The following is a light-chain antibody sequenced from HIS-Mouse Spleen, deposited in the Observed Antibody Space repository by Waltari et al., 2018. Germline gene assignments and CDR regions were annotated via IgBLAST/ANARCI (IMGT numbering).Light chain of an antibody. CDR2: DDS. V-gene: IGLV3-21*02. CDR1: NIGSKG. J-gene: IGLJ2*01. Sequence: SYVLTQPPSVSVAPGQTARITCGGNNIGSKGVHWYQQKPGQAPLLVVYDDSDRPSGIPERFSGSNSGNTATLTISRVEAGDEADYYCQVWDSSSDHVVFGGGTKLTVL. CDR3: QVWDSSSDHVV.